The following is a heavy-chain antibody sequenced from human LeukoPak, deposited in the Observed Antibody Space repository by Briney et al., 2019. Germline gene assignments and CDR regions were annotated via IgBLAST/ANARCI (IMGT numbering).Heavy chain of an antibody. V-gene: IGHV1-18*04. CDR3: ARHSGSGWQALGY. CDR1: GYTFSNYG. D-gene: IGHD6-19*01. CDR2: TSYNGNT. J-gene: IGHJ4*02. Sequence: ASVKVSCKASGYTFSNYGISWVRQAPGLGLEWMGWTSYNGNTNYAQKFQDRVTMTTDTSTTTAYMELRSLESDDTAVYYWARHSGSGWQALGYWGQGTLFTVSS.